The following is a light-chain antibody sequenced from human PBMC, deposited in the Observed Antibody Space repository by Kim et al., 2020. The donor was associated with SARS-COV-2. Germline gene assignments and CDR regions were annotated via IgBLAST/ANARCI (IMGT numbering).Light chain of an antibody. J-gene: IGKJ2*01. CDR3: QQYGSSPYT. Sequence: EIVLTQSPGTLSLSPGERATLSCRASQSVSSNYLAWYQQKPGQTPRLLIYTSSSRATGIPDRFSGSGSGTDFTLTISRLEPKDFAVYYCQQYGSSPYTFGQGTKLEI. CDR2: TSS. V-gene: IGKV3-20*01. CDR1: QSVSSNY.